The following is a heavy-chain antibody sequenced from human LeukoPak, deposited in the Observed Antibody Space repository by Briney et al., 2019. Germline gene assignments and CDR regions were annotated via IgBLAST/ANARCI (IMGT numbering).Heavy chain of an antibody. V-gene: IGHV3-7*01. CDR1: GFTFSSYR. CDR2: IKQDGSEK. J-gene: IGHJ4*02. D-gene: IGHD3-3*01. Sequence: GGSLRLSCAASGFTFSSYRMSWVRQAPGKGLEWVANIKQDGSEKYYVDSVKGRFTISRDNAKNSLYLQMNSLRAEDTAVYYCARGPTTYYDFWSGYQWYYFDYWGQRTLVTVSS. CDR3: ARGPTTYYDFWSGYQWYYFDY.